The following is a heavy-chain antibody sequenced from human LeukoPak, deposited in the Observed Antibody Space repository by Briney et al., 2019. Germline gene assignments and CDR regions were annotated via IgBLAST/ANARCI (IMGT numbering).Heavy chain of an antibody. CDR3: ARAAPLRYFDWLLQHSWFDP. J-gene: IGHJ5*02. Sequence: GASVKVSCKASGYTFTSYYMHWVRQAPGQGLEWMGWISAYNGNTNYAQKLQGRVTMTTDTSTSTAYMELRSLRSDDTAVYYCARAAPLRYFDWLLQHSWFDPWGQGTLVTVSS. CDR2: ISAYNGNT. D-gene: IGHD3-9*01. V-gene: IGHV1-18*04. CDR1: GYTFTSYY.